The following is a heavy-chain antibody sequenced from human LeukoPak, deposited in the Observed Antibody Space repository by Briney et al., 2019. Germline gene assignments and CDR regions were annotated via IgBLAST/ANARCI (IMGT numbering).Heavy chain of an antibody. CDR2: IQSDGSNK. CDR3: ASSYYSGSGTYYSLDY. CDR1: IFTFSSYG. Sequence: GGSLRLSYAASIFTFSSYGMYWVRQAPGKGLEWAAYIQSDGSNKYYADSVKGRFTISRDNSKNTLYLQMNSLRPEDTAVYYCASSYYSGSGTYYSLDYWGQGTLVTVSS. V-gene: IGHV3-30*02. J-gene: IGHJ4*02. D-gene: IGHD3-10*01.